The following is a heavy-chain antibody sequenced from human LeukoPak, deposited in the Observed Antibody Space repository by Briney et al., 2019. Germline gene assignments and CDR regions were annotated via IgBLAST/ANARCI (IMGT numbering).Heavy chain of an antibody. V-gene: IGHV4-61*02. CDR1: GASISSGSSY. CDR3: ARNGYGSGSSW. D-gene: IGHD3-10*01. Sequence: SSETLSLTCTVSGASISSGSSYWSWIRQPAGEGLEWIGRIHNSGGTIYNPSLNSRVTISVDTSKNQVSLKLTSVTAADTAVYYCARNGYGSGSSWWGQGTLVTVSS. CDR2: IHNSGGT. J-gene: IGHJ4*02.